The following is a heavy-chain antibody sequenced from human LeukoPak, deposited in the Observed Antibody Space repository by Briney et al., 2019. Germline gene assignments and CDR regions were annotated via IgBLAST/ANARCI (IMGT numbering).Heavy chain of an antibody. D-gene: IGHD2-15*01. V-gene: IGHV1-18*01. CDR3: ARGVTEGCSGGSCYFDY. J-gene: IGHJ4*02. CDR2: ISAYNGNT. Sequence: ASVKVSCKASGYTFTSYGISWVRQAPGQGLEWMGWISAYNGNTNYAQKLQGRVTMTTDTSTSTAYMELRSLRSEDTAVYYCARGVTEGCSGGSCYFDYWGQGTLVTVSS. CDR1: GYTFTSYG.